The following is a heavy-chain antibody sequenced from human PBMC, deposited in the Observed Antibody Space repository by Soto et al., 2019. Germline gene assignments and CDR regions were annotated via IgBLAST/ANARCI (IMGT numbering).Heavy chain of an antibody. CDR3: ASGLGYKA. V-gene: IGHV4-31*03. CDR2: IHHSGTT. Sequence: QVQLQESGPGLVKPSQTLPLTCTVSGDSVSSSSYYWSWIRQHPGKGLEWIGYIHHSGTTYYNPSLKSRITLSVDTSKNQFSLRLSSVTAADTAVYYCASGLGYKAWGQGTLVTVSS. J-gene: IGHJ5*02. CDR1: GDSVSSSSYY. D-gene: IGHD5-12*01.